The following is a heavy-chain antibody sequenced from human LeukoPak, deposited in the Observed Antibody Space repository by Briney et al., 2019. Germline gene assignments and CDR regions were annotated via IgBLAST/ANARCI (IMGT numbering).Heavy chain of an antibody. CDR3: AKDIWPEGAFDI. D-gene: IGHD3-10*01. Sequence: PGGSLRLSCAASGFTFDDYAMHWVRQAPGKGLEWVSGISWNRGSIGYADSVKGRFTISRDNAKNSLYLQMNSLRAEDTALYYCAKDIWPEGAFDIWGQGTMVTVSS. CDR2: ISWNRGSI. J-gene: IGHJ3*02. V-gene: IGHV3-9*01. CDR1: GFTFDDYA.